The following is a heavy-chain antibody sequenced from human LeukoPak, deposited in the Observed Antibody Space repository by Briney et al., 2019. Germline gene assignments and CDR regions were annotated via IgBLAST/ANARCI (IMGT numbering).Heavy chain of an antibody. J-gene: IGHJ1*01. CDR1: GFTFSSYA. D-gene: IGHD2-21*02. CDR2: ISYDGSNK. Sequence: PGRSLRLSCAAPGFTFSSYAMHWVRQAPGKGLEWVAVISYDGSNKYYADSVKGRFTISRDNSKNTLYLQMNSLRAEDTAVYYCARGENIVVVTAILYFQHWGQGTLVTVSS. V-gene: IGHV3-30*04. CDR3: ARGENIVVVTAILYFQH.